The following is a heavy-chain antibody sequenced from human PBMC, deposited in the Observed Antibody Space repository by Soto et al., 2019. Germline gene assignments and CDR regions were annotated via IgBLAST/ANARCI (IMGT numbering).Heavy chain of an antibody. CDR1: CSFISCYS. CDR2: IYYSEST. Sequence: PSATLSLTGPVSCSFISCYSWRCIRQPPGKGLEWSGYIYYSESTNYNPSLKSRVTISVDTSKNQFSLKLSSVTAADTAVYYCARNGRELPPGAFDYLGQGTPVTVSS. J-gene: IGHJ4*02. D-gene: IGHD1-26*01. V-gene: IGHV4-59*01. CDR3: ARNGRELPPGAFDY.